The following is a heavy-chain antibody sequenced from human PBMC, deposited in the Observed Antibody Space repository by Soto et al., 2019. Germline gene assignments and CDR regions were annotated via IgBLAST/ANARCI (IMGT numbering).Heavy chain of an antibody. CDR3: AAGGTRWLHSPFDY. CDR1: GHTLTELS. Sequence: QVQLLQSGAEVKKPGASVKVSCKVSGHTLTELSMHWVRQAPGRGLEWMGGFDPEDGETIFAQKFQGRVTMTEDTSTDSTYMELTSRRSEDPAVYYGAAGGTRWLHSPFDYWGQGTLVTISS. D-gene: IGHD1-1*01. J-gene: IGHJ4*02. CDR2: FDPEDGET. V-gene: IGHV1-24*01.